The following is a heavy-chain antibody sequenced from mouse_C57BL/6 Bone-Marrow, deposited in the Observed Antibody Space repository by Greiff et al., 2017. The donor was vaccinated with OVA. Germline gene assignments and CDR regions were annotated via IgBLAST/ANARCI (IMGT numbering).Heavy chain of an antibody. CDR2: IHPSDSDT. J-gene: IGHJ3*01. CDR1: GYTFTSYW. Sequence: HVQLQQPGAELVKPGASVKVSCKASGYTFTSYWMHWVKQRPGQGLEWIGRIHPSDSDTNYNQKFKGKATLTVDKSSSTAYMQLRSLTSEDSAVYYGAISLDEGYDGGLADWGQGTLVTVSA. D-gene: IGHD2-2*01. CDR3: AISLDEGYDGGLAD. V-gene: IGHV1-74*01.